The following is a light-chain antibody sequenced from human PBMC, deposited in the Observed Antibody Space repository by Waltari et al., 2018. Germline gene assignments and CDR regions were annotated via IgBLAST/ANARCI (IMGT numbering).Light chain of an antibody. V-gene: IGKV3D-15*01. CDR3: HQYKIWPEA. CDR1: QSISDS. Sequence: EIVMTQSPATLSVSPGERATLSCTASQSISDSLGWYQQRPGQAPRLRLYGASTRATGIPARFSGSGSGTEFTLTISSLQSEDFAVYYCHQYKIWPEAFGQGTKVEIK. CDR2: GAS. J-gene: IGKJ1*01.